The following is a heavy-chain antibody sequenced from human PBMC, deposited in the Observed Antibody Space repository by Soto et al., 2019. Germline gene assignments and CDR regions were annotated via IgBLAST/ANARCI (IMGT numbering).Heavy chain of an antibody. V-gene: IGHV3-72*01. CDR1: GVRFNDHY. Sequence: RGSLRVACAASGVRFNDHYMDWVRQAPGKGLEWVGRSANKADSYTTEYGASVTGRFTISRDGSKNSLYLQMNRLKTGETAVYYCTRVDFSIW. CDR2: SANKADSYTT. D-gene: IGHD3-3*01. J-gene: IGHJ3*02. CDR3: TRVDFSI.